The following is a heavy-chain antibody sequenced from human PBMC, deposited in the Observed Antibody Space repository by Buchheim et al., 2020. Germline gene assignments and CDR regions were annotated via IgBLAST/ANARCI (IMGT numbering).Heavy chain of an antibody. Sequence: QVQLVESGGAVVQPGRSLRLSCAASGFTFTSYSIHWVRQSPGKGLEWVALISYDGTNKYYADSVKGRFTISRDNSKNTLYVEMSSLRVEDTAVYYCARDPVMSGSPVYYFDYWGQGTL. CDR3: ARDPVMSGSPVYYFDY. CDR1: GFTFTSYS. D-gene: IGHD1-26*01. CDR2: ISYDGTNK. J-gene: IGHJ4*02. V-gene: IGHV3-30*04.